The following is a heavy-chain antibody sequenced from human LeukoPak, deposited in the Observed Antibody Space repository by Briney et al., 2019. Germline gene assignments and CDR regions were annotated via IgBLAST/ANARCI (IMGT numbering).Heavy chain of an antibody. Sequence: SVKVSCKASGGTFSSYAISWARQAPGQGLEWMGGIIPIFGTANYAQEFQGRVTITTDESTSTAYMELSSLRSEDTAVYYCARRLQDPLVRGVNGDNWFDPWGQGTLVTVSS. CDR3: ARRLQDPLVRGVNGDNWFDP. CDR1: GGTFSSYA. D-gene: IGHD3-10*01. V-gene: IGHV1-69*05. CDR2: IIPIFGTA. J-gene: IGHJ5*02.